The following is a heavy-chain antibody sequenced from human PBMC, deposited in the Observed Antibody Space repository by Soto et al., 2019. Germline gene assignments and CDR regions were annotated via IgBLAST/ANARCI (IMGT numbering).Heavy chain of an antibody. CDR1: GESISSGGYY. V-gene: IGHV4-31*03. CDR2: IYDSESA. CDR3: ARASSSSSAADY. Sequence: QVQLQESGPGLVKASQTLSLICSVSGESISSGGYYWSWIRHQPGKGVEWIGYIYDSESAYYNPSLKSRVTISMDTSKNHFAMKLSSVTAADTAVYYCARASSSSSAADYWGQGTLITVSS. D-gene: IGHD6-6*01. J-gene: IGHJ4*02.